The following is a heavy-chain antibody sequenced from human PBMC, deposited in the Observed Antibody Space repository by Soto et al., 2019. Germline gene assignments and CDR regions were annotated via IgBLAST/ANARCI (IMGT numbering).Heavy chain of an antibody. CDR2: IIPIFGTA. CDR1: GGTFSSYA. J-gene: IGHJ6*02. CDR3: ASYSGSYYIDYYYYGMDV. Sequence: SVKVSCKASGGTFSSYAISWVRQAPGQGLEWMGGIIPIFGTANYAQKFQGRVTITADKSTSTAYMELSSLRSEDTAVYYCASYSGSYYIDYYYYGMDVWGQGTTVT. D-gene: IGHD1-26*01. V-gene: IGHV1-69*06.